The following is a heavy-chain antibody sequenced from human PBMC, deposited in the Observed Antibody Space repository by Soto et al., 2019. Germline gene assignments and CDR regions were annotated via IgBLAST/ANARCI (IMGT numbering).Heavy chain of an antibody. Sequence: QVQLQESGPGLVKPSQTLSLTCTVSGGSISSGDYYWSWIRQPPGKGLEWIGYIYYSGSTYYNPSLKSRVTISVDTSKNQFSLKLSSVTAADTAVYYCASSPQVDTAIPYFDYWGQGTLVTVSS. D-gene: IGHD5-18*01. CDR3: ASSPQVDTAIPYFDY. CDR2: IYYSGST. J-gene: IGHJ4*02. V-gene: IGHV4-30-4*01. CDR1: GGSISSGDYY.